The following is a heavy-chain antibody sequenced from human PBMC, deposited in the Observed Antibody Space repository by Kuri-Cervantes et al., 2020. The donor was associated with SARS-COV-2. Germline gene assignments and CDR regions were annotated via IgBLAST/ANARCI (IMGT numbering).Heavy chain of an antibody. V-gene: IGHV5-51*01. Sequence: GESLKISCKGSGYSFTSYWIGWVRQMPGKGLEWMGIIYPGDSDTRYGPSFQGQVTISADKSISTAYLQWSSLKASDTAMYYCAMSLYLHGSGYYYDAFDIWGQGTMVTVSS. CDR2: IYPGDSDT. CDR1: GYSFTSYW. D-gene: IGHD3-22*01. CDR3: AMSLYLHGSGYYYDAFDI. J-gene: IGHJ3*02.